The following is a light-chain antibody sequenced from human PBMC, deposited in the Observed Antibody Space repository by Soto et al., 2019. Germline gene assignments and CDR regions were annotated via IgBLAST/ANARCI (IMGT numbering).Light chain of an antibody. CDR3: QKSNSAPRT. V-gene: IGKV1-27*01. J-gene: IGKJ3*01. CDR2: AAS. Sequence: DIQMTQSPSSLSASVGDSVTITCRASQGIGNYLAWYQQKPGKVPKLLIYAASTLQSGVPSRFSGSGSGTDFTLTISSLQPEDVATYYCQKSNSAPRTFGPGTKVDIK. CDR1: QGIGNY.